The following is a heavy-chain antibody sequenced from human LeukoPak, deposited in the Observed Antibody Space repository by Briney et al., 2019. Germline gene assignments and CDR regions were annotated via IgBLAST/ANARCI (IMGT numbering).Heavy chain of an antibody. V-gene: IGHV3-30*18. CDR2: ISYDGSNK. CDR3: AKDYGGNSGYFDY. D-gene: IGHD4-23*01. J-gene: IGHJ4*02. CDR1: GFTSSSYG. Sequence: GGSLRLSCAASGFTSSSYGMHWVRQAPGKGLEWVAVISYDGSNKYYADSVKGRFTISRDNSKNTLYLQMNSLRAEDTAVYYCAKDYGGNSGYFDYWGQGTLVTVSS.